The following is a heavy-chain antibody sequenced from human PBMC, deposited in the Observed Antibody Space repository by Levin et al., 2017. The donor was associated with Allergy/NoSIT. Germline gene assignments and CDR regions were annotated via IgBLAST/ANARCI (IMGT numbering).Heavy chain of an antibody. CDR3: ARRRYCSGGSCYVRYYFVY. D-gene: IGHD2-15*01. J-gene: IGHJ4*02. V-gene: IGHV5-51*01. CDR1: GYSFTSYW. Sequence: GESLKISCKGSGYSFTSYWIGWVRQMPGKGLEWMGIIYPGDSDTRYSPSFQGQVTISADKSISTAYLQWSSLKASDTAMYYCARRRYCSGGSCYVRYYFVYWGQGTLVTVSS. CDR2: IYPGDSDT.